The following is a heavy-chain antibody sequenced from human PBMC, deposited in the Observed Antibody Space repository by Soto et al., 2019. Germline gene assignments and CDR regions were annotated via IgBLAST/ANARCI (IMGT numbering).Heavy chain of an antibody. CDR3: TTSSGGSSSVGMDY. V-gene: IGHV3-30*04. Sequence: VGALRLSCAGSGFIFKNYALNWVRQAPGKGLEWVASITRDGYNKYYADSVKGRFTISRDNSRDTLSLQMTALRTEDSSIYYCTTSSGGSSSVGMDYWGQGARVTVSS. J-gene: IGHJ4*02. CDR2: ITRDGYNK. D-gene: IGHD2-15*01. CDR1: GFIFKNYA.